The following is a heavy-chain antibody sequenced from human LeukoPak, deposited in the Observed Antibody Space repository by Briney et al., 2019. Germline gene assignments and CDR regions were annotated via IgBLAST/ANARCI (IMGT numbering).Heavy chain of an antibody. CDR3: ARVGRGYGDFNWFDP. CDR1: GGTFISYA. Sequence: GASVKVSCKASGGTFISYAISWVRQAPGQGLEWMGGIIPIFGTANYAQKFQGRVTITADESTSTAYMELSSLRSEDTAVYYCARVGRGYGDFNWFDPWGQGTLVTVSS. CDR2: IIPIFGTA. D-gene: IGHD4-17*01. V-gene: IGHV1-69*13. J-gene: IGHJ5*02.